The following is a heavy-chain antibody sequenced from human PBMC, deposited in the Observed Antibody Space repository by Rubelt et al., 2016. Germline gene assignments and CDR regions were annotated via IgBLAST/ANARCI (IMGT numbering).Heavy chain of an antibody. CDR3: AKVKTGTTGGVGIDY. J-gene: IGHJ4*02. CDR2: ISGGSGST. V-gene: IGHV3-23*04. CDR1: GFTFSSYA. D-gene: IGHD1-1*01. Sequence: EVQLVESGGGLVQPGGSLRLSCAASGFTFSSYAMSWVRQAPGKGLEWVSAISGGSGSTYYADSVKGRFTISRDNSKNTLYLQMNSLRAEETAGCYGAKVKTGTTGGVGIDYWGQGTLVTVSS.